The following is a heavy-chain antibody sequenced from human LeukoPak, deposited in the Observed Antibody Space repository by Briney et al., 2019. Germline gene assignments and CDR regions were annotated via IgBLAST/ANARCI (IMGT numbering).Heavy chain of an antibody. CDR2: IYYSGST. V-gene: IGHV4-39*01. CDR3: ARHPRLVRSSFWFDP. CDR1: GGSISSSSYY. J-gene: IGHJ5*02. D-gene: IGHD2-15*01. Sequence: ASETLSLTCTVSGGSISSSSYYWGWIRQPPGKGLEWIGSIYYSGSTYYNPSLKSRVTISVDTSKNQFSLKLSSVTAADTAVYYCARHPRLVRSSFWFDPWGQGTLVTVSS.